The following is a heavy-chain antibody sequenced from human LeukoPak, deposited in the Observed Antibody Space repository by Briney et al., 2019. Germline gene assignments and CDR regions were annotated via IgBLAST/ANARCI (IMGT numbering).Heavy chain of an antibody. V-gene: IGHV3-48*04. D-gene: IGHD2-21*02. Sequence: GGSLSLSCAVSGFTFSVFTMNWVRPAPGKGREQLSYIHISGSPTYYADSVTGRFIISRDNAKNSLYLQIDSLRAEDTAVYYCARDKDCSFDYWGQGILVTVSS. CDR1: GFTFSVFT. J-gene: IGHJ4*02. CDR2: IHISGSPT. CDR3: ARDKDCSFDY.